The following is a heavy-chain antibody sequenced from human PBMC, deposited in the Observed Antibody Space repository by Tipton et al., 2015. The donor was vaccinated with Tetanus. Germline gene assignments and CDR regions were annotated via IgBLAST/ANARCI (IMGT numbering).Heavy chain of an antibody. CDR1: GYTFTGYY. V-gene: IGHV1-2*06. CDR2: INPNSGGT. Sequence: QSGAEVKKPGASVKVSCKASGYTFTGYYMHWVRQAPGQGLEWMGRINPNSGGTNYAQKFQGRVTMTRDTSISTAYMELSRLRSDDTAVYYCARVHCSSTSCLDWFDPWGQGTLVTVSS. J-gene: IGHJ5*02. CDR3: ARVHCSSTSCLDWFDP. D-gene: IGHD2-2*01.